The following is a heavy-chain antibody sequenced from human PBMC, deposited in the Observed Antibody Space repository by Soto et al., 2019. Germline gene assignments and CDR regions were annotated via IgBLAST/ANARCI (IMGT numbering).Heavy chain of an antibody. D-gene: IGHD6-6*01. Sequence: ASVKVSCKVSGYTLTELSMHWVRQAPGKGLEWMGGFDPEDGETIYAQKFQGRVTMTEDTSTDTAYMELSSLRSDDTAVYYCAREAPGGDSSSSDYWGQGTLVTVSS. CDR3: AREAPGGDSSSSDY. J-gene: IGHJ4*02. CDR2: FDPEDGET. V-gene: IGHV1-24*01. CDR1: GYTLTELS.